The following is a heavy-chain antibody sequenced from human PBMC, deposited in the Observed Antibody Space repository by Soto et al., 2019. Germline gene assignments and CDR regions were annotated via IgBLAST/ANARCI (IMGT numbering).Heavy chain of an antibody. Sequence: ASVKVSCKASGYTFTSYYMHWVRQAPGQGLEWMGIINPSGGSTSYAQKFQGRVTMTRDTSTSTVYMELSSLRSEDTAIYYCAKDLGIITFMYYFGSWGLGTLVTVSS. D-gene: IGHD3-16*01. CDR3: AKDLGIITFMYYFGS. CDR1: GYTFTSYY. V-gene: IGHV1-46*01. CDR2: INPSGGST. J-gene: IGHJ4*02.